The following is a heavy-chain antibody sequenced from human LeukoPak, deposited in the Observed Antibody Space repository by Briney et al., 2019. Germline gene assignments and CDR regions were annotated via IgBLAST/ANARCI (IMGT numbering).Heavy chain of an antibody. D-gene: IGHD3-10*01. V-gene: IGHV4-61*08. J-gene: IGHJ1*01. CDR1: GGSISSGGYY. CDR3: ARAEDGALWFGNKIVAEYFQH. CDR2: IYHSGST. Sequence: SETLSLTCTVSGGSISSGGYYWSWIRQPPGKGLEWIGYIYHSGSTNCNPSLKSRVTLSVDTSKNQFSLNLRSLTAADTAVYYCARAEDGALWFGNKIVAEYFQHWGQGTLVTVSS.